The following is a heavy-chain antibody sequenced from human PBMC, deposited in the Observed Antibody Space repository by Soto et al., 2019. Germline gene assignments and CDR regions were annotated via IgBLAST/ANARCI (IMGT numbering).Heavy chain of an antibody. Sequence: ESGGGVVQPGRSLRLSCAASGFTFSSYVMHWVRQAPGNGLKWVAVISYDGNNKYYADSVKVRFTISRDNSKNTLYLQMTSLRAEDTAMYYCAKAIAAAGTTPYYYYYGMDVWGQGTTVTVSS. CDR3: AKAIAAAGTTPYYYYYGMDV. V-gene: IGHV3-30*18. D-gene: IGHD6-13*01. CDR2: ISYDGNNK. J-gene: IGHJ6*02. CDR1: GFTFSSYV.